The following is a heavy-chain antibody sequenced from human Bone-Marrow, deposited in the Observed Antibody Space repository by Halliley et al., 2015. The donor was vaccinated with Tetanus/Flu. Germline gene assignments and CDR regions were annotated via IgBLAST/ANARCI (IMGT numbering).Heavy chain of an antibody. V-gene: IGHV4-59*01. D-gene: IGHD1-26*01. CDR2: FFYSGGT. CDR3: ARVRLGDTHFDS. Sequence: GLGWIGYFFYSGGTKYNPPLKSRIIMSVAMSKNQFSLRLNSVTTADTAVYYCARVRLGDTHFDSWGQGALVSVSS. J-gene: IGHJ4*02.